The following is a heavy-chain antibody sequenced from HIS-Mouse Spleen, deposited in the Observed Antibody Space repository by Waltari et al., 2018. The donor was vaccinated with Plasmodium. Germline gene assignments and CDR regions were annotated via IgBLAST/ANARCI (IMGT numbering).Heavy chain of an antibody. CDR2: IKQDGSEK. V-gene: IGHV3-7*01. J-gene: IGHJ2*01. CDR1: ALTVRSYW. D-gene: IGHD6-13*01. Sequence: EVQLVESGGGLVQPGGSLSRSCRAPALTVRSYWMSWVRQAPGKGLEWVANIKQDGSEKYYVDSVKGRFTISRDNAKNSLYLQMNSLRAEDTAVYYCASSWYWYFDLWGRGTLVTVSS. CDR3: ASSWYWYFDL.